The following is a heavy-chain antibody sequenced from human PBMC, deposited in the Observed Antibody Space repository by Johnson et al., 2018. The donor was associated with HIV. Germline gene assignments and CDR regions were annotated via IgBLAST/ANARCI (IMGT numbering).Heavy chain of an antibody. V-gene: IGHV3-20*04. Sequence: VQLVESGGGVVRPGGSLRLSCAASGFTFDDYGMSWVRQAPGKGLEWVSGINWNGGRTVYADSVKGRLTISRDNAKNSLYLQMNSLRAEDTALYYFVRGGLGYQNFHDAFDMWGQGTMVTVSS. D-gene: IGHD2-2*01. J-gene: IGHJ3*02. CDR3: VRGGLGYQNFHDAFDM. CDR1: GFTFDDYG. CDR2: INWNGGRT.